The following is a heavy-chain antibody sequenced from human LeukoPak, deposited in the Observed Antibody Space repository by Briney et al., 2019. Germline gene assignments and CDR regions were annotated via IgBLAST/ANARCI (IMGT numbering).Heavy chain of an antibody. CDR3: ARGIYSYGYVGLGS. V-gene: IGHV1-8*03. CDR1: GYTFTSYD. D-gene: IGHD5-18*01. J-gene: IGHJ4*02. CDR2: MNPNSGNT. Sequence: ASVKVSCKASGYTFTSYDINWVRQATGQGLEWMGWMNPNSGNTGYAQKFQGRVTITRNTSISTAYMELSSLRSEDTAVYYCARGIYSYGYVGLGSWGQGTLVTVSS.